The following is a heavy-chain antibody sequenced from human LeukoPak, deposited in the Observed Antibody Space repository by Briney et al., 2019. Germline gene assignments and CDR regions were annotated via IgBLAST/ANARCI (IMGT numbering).Heavy chain of an antibody. CDR1: GFTFSLAR. J-gene: IGHJ4*02. CDR3: STCPTSNSMIWGFVLCHY. CDR2: IKSKTDGGTT. Sequence: GGSLRLSCAASGFTFSLARMNWVPQAPGKGLEWVGRIKSKTDGGTTDYAAPVKGRFTISRDDSKNTLYLQMNRLKTEDTAVYYGSTCPTSNSMIWGFVLCHYWAQGPLVTVSS. V-gene: IGHV3-15*01. D-gene: IGHD2/OR15-2a*01.